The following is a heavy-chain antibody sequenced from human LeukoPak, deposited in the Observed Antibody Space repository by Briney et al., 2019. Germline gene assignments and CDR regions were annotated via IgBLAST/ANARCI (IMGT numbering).Heavy chain of an antibody. CDR2: MNPNSGDT. CDR3: ARSGFGSGISFDL. Sequence: ASVMVSCKASGYDFSRYDINWVRQAPGQGLEWMGWMNPNSGDTGYPQKFQGRVTMTRDTSITTAYMELSSLRSEDTAVYYCARSGFGSGISFDLWGQGTLVTVSS. D-gene: IGHD3-10*01. CDR1: GYDFSRYD. V-gene: IGHV1-8*01. J-gene: IGHJ5*02.